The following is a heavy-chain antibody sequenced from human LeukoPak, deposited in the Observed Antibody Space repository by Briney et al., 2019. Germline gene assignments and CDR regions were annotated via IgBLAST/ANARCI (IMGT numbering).Heavy chain of an antibody. J-gene: IGHJ4*02. CDR1: GGSISSRSYY. Sequence: SQTLSLTCTVSGGSISSRSYYWSWIRQPAGKGLEWIGRIYTSGDTNYNPSLKSRVTISVDTSKNQFSLKMNSVTAADTAVYYCARGQWFRAFWSRGTPVTVSS. CDR2: IYTSGDT. CDR3: ARGQWFRAF. D-gene: IGHD3-10*01. V-gene: IGHV4-61*02.